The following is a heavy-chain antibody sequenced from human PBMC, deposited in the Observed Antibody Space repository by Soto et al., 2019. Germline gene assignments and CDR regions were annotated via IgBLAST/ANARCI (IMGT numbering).Heavy chain of an antibody. CDR1: GFNFNNYW. CDR3: ARGCGSSSCPYLFDY. V-gene: IGHV3-7*01. D-gene: IGHD2-2*01. J-gene: IGHJ4*02. CDR2: IRQDGGEK. Sequence: EVQLVESGGALVQPGGSLRLSCAASGFNFNNYWMSWVRQAPGKGLEWVATIRQDGGEKHYVDSVKGRFTISRDNAKNSLYLQMDSLRVEDTAVYYCARGCGSSSCPYLFDYWGQGTLVTVSS.